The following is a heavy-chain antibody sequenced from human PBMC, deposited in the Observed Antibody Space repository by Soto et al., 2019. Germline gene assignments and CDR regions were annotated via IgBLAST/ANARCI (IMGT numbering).Heavy chain of an antibody. D-gene: IGHD2-15*01. Sequence: VGSLRLSCAASGFTCIDYPMNWILQAPGKGLEWVSSIRTISSAIYFADSVRGRFTISRDNARNSLYLQMTSLRDEDTAVYYCARETPSFDSWGQGTLVTVSS. J-gene: IGHJ4*02. V-gene: IGHV3-48*02. CDR2: IRTISSAI. CDR3: ARETPSFDS. CDR1: GFTCIDYP.